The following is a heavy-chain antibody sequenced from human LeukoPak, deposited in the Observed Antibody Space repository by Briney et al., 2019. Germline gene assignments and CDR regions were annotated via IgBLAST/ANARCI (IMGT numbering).Heavy chain of an antibody. CDR1: GFTFSNAW. Sequence: GGSLRLSCAASGFTFSNAWMSWVRQAPGKGLEWVGRIKSKTDGGTTDYAAPVKGRFTISRDDSKNTLYLQMNSLKTEDTAVYYCTTQAHSSGWYEYFDYWGQGTLVTVSP. V-gene: IGHV3-15*01. CDR2: IKSKTDGGTT. CDR3: TTQAHSSGWYEYFDY. J-gene: IGHJ4*02. D-gene: IGHD6-19*01.